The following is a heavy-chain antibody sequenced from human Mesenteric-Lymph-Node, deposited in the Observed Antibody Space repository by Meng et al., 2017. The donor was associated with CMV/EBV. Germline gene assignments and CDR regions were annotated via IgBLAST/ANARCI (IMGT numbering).Heavy chain of an antibody. J-gene: IGHJ4*02. CDR3: TRRLPAAPFDY. CDR2: INPHGNIT. V-gene: IGHV3-74*01. CDR1: GFTFGDYA. Sequence: GGSLRLSCTASGFTFGDYAMSWVRQAPGKGLIWVSRINPHGNITVYADSVKGRFTTSRDNTKNTLYLQMNGLRADDTALYYCTRRLPAAPFDYWGQGALVTVSS. D-gene: IGHD2-2*01.